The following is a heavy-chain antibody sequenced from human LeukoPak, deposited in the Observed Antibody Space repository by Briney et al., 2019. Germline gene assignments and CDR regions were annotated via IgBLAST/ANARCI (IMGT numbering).Heavy chain of an antibody. CDR3: ARDAPYSSSWYVPFDY. J-gene: IGHJ4*02. CDR1: GYTFTNYG. Sequence: ASVKVSCKTSGYTFTNYGISWVRQAPGQGLEWMGWISGYNGNTNYAQNRQGRVTMTTDTSTSTAYMELRSLTSDDTALYYCARDAPYSSSWYVPFDYWGQGTLVTVSS. D-gene: IGHD6-13*01. V-gene: IGHV1-18*01. CDR2: ISGYNGNT.